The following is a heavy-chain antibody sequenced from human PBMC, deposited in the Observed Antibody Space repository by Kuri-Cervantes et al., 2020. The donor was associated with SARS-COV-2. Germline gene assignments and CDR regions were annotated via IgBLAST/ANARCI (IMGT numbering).Heavy chain of an antibody. CDR2: INAGNGNT. CDR3: ARHVVTVIYFDY. J-gene: IGHJ4*02. CDR1: GYTFTSYA. V-gene: IGHV1-3*01. Sequence: ASVKVSCKASGYTFTSYAMHWVRQAPGQRLEWMGWINAGNGNTKYSQKFQGRVTITRDTSASTAYMELSSLRSEDTAVYYCARHVVTVIYFDYWGQGTLVTVSS. D-gene: IGHD4-17*01.